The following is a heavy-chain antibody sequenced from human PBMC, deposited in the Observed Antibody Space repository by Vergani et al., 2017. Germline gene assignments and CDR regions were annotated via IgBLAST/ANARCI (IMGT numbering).Heavy chain of an antibody. CDR2: IHHSGKA. D-gene: IGHD3-10*01. J-gene: IGHJ5*02. V-gene: IGHV4-4*03. Sequence: QVQLQESGPGLVQPPGTLSLICAVSGGSISSSNWWSWVRQSPGKGLEWIGVIHHSGKANYNPSLKSRVTMSIDKSKNQFSLKLNSATAADTAVYYCGRDFYDSGSFVGLWFDPWGHGTLVTVSS. CDR3: GRDFYDSGSFVGLWFDP. CDR1: GGSISSSNW.